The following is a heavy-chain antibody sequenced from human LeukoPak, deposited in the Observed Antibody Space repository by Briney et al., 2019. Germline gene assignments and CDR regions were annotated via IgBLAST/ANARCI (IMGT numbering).Heavy chain of an antibody. V-gene: IGHV3-48*03. Sequence: GRCLRLSCAASGFTVSSNEMKWVRQAPGERRGWVSYITSSGTTLYYADSVKGRFTISRDNAKNSLYLQMSSLRAEDTAMYYCARSGNYFDYWGQGTLVTVSS. CDR1: GFTVSSNE. CDR2: ITSSGTTL. J-gene: IGHJ4*02. CDR3: ARSGNYFDY.